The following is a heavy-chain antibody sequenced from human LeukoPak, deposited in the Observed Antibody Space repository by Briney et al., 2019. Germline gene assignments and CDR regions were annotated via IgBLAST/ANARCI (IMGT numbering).Heavy chain of an antibody. D-gene: IGHD3-22*01. CDR1: GGSFSGYY. CDR3: ARLGKYYYDSSGYGY. V-gene: IGHV4-34*01. CDR2: INHSGST. J-gene: IGHJ4*02. Sequence: SETLSLTCAVYGGSFSGYYWSWIRQPPGKGLEWIGEINHSGSTNYNPSLKSRVTISVDTSKNQFSLKLSSVTAADTAVYYCARLGKYYYDSSGYGYWGQGTLVTVSS.